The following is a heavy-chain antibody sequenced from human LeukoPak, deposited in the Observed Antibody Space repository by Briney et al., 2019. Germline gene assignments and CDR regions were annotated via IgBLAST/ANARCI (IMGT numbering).Heavy chain of an antibody. V-gene: IGHV1-18*01. D-gene: IGHD3-16*01. Sequence: ASVKVSCKASGYTFTSFGISWVRQAPGQGLEWMGWISAYNGNTNYAQKLQGRVTMTTDTSTSTAYMELRSLRSDDTAVYYCARTTYYDYVWGSYNIWGQGTMVTVSS. J-gene: IGHJ3*02. CDR3: ARTTYYDYVWGSYNI. CDR2: ISAYNGNT. CDR1: GYTFTSFG.